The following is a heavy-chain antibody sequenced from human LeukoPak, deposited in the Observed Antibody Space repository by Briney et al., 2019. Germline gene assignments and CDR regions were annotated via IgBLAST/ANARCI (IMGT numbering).Heavy chain of an antibody. Sequence: SETLSLTCAVYGGSFSGYYWSWIRQPPGKGLEWIGEINHSGSTNYNPSLKSRVTISVDTSKNQFSLKLSSVTAADTAVYYCARQRRVRGAKEVYYHYYYYMDVWGKGTTVTISS. D-gene: IGHD3-10*01. CDR3: ARQRRVRGAKEVYYHYYYYMDV. J-gene: IGHJ6*03. CDR1: GGSFSGYY. CDR2: INHSGST. V-gene: IGHV4-34*01.